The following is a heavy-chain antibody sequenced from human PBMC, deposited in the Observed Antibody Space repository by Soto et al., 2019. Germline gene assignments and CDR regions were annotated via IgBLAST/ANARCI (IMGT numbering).Heavy chain of an antibody. CDR3: ARVRQACSANNCYFDP. CDR2: VHISGHS. J-gene: IGHJ5*01. V-gene: IGHV4-4*02. Sequence: SETLSLTCTLSGGSVRAPDWWNWVRQSPDKGLEWIAEVHISGHSNYNPSLRSRVSVSIDSSKNQFYLNLNSVTAADTAIYYCARVRQACSANNCYFDPWGQGTQVTLSS. CDR1: GGSVRAPDW. D-gene: IGHD1-1*01.